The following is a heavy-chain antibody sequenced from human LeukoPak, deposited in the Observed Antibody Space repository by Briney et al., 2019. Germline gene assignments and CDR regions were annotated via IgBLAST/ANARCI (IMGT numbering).Heavy chain of an antibody. CDR3: ARGTTTIFGVVIPRKYNWFDP. D-gene: IGHD3-3*01. CDR2: IYYSGST. CDR1: GGSISSGGYY. J-gene: IGHJ5*02. Sequence: SQTLSLTCTVSGGSISSGGYYWSWIRQHPGKGLEWIGYIYYSGSTYYNPSLKSRVTISVDTSKNQFSLKLSSVTAADTAVCYCARGTTTIFGVVIPRKYNWFDPWGQGTLVTVSS. V-gene: IGHV4-31*03.